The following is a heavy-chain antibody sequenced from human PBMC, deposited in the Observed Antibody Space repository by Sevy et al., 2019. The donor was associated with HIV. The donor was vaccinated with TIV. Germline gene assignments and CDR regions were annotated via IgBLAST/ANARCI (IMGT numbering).Heavy chain of an antibody. CDR3: ARGPARISAADLDI. CDR2: ISSSSSYI. V-gene: IGHV3-21*01. J-gene: IGHJ3*02. D-gene: IGHD6-13*01. CDR1: GFTLSSYS. Sequence: GGSLRLSCAASGFTLSSYSMNWVRQAPGKGLEWVSYISSSSSYIYYADSVKGRFTISRDNAKNSLYLQMNSLRAEDTAVYHCARGPARISAADLDIWGQGTMVTVSS.